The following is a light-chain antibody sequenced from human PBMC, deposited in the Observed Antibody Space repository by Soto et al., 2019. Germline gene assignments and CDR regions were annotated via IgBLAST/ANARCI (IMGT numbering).Light chain of an antibody. V-gene: IGLV2-14*03. CDR3: SSYTTRAPYVV. CDR1: SSDVGSYNY. CDR2: DVN. J-gene: IGLJ2*01. Sequence: QSALTQAASVSGSPGQSITISCTGTSSDVGSYNYVSWYQQFSGKAPKLMIYDVNNRPSGVSNRFSGSKSGSTASLTISGLRAEDEADYFCSSYTTRAPYVVFGGGTKVTVL.